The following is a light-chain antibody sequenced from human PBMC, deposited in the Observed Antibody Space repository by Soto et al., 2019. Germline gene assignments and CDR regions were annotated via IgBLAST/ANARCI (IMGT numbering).Light chain of an antibody. V-gene: IGLV2-14*02. CDR2: EVG. Sequence: QSALTQPASVSGSPGQSIIISCNGTSSDVGRYNLVSWYQHHPGKAPKLLMYEVGKRASGVSNRFSGSKFGSSASLTISGLQAEDEADYYCSSYTSSSTDVFGTGTKVTVL. CDR1: SSDVGRYNL. J-gene: IGLJ1*01. CDR3: SSYTSSSTDV.